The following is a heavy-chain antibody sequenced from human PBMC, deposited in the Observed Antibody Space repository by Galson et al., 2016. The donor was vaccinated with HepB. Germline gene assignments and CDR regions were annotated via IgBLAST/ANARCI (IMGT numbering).Heavy chain of an antibody. D-gene: IGHD6-13*01. CDR2: ISGTGVST. V-gene: IGHV3-23*01. J-gene: IGHJ4*02. CDR1: GFTFDNYA. Sequence: SLRLSCAASGFTFDNYAMTWVRQAPGKGLEWVSAISGTGVSTYYADSVKGRFTISRDNSKSTVDLHMSGLRADDTAVYYCAKDLFRKNWGIAAAGNFDYWGQGTLVTVSS. CDR3: AKDLFRKNWGIAAAGNFDY.